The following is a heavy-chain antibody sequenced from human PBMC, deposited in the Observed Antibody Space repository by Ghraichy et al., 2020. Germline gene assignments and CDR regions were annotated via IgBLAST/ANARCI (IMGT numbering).Heavy chain of an antibody. Sequence: GGSLRLSCAASGFTFSSYDMTWVRQAPGKGLEWVSSISGTTSIIYYADSVKGRFTISRDNAKNSLFLQMNSLRTEDTAVYYCARDLLAGYNWFDPWGQGTLVTVSP. CDR1: GFTFSSYD. D-gene: IGHD3-3*02. CDR3: ARDLLAGYNWFDP. J-gene: IGHJ5*02. V-gene: IGHV3-48*01. CDR2: ISGTTSII.